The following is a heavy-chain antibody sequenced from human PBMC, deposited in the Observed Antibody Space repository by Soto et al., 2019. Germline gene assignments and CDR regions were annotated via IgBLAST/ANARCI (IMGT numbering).Heavy chain of an antibody. CDR2: TNQDGGVT. D-gene: IGHD6-19*01. CDR3: ARYYRGSGRYFFDY. J-gene: IGHJ4*02. Sequence: LRLSCVASGFTFISSFMGWIRQAPGKGLEWVANTNQDGGVTYYVDSVEGRFTISRDNTKDSLYLQMNSLRGEDTAIYYCARYYRGSGRYFFDYWGQGTLVTVSS. V-gene: IGHV3-7*03. CDR1: GFTFISSF.